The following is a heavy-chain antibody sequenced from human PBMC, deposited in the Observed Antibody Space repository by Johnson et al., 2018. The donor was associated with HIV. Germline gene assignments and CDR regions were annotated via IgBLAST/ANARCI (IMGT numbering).Heavy chain of an antibody. D-gene: IGHD3-9*01. V-gene: IGHV3-30*04. J-gene: IGHJ3*02. CDR1: GFRFSSYA. CDR2: ISYDGSNK. Sequence: QVQLVESGGGVVQPGRSLRLSCVASGFRFSSYAVHWVRQAPGKGLEWVAVISYDGSNKYYADSVKGRFTISRDNAKNSLSLQMNSLRAEDTAIYYCAREEGSDILTRGDAFDIWGQGTMVTVSS. CDR3: AREEGSDILTRGDAFDI.